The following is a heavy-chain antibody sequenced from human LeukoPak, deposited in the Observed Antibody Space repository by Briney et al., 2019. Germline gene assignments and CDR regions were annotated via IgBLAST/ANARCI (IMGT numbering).Heavy chain of an antibody. CDR3: ARDRAVVGTGRFDW. CDR2: INPGGGST. CDR1: GYTFTGYY. J-gene: IGHJ4*02. V-gene: IGHV1-46*01. Sequence: ASVKVSCKASGYTFTGYYMHWVRQAPGQGLEWMGLINPGGGSTSYAQKFQGRVTMTRDTSTSTVYMDLSSLRSEDTAVYYCARDRAVVGTGRFDWWGQGTLVTVSS. D-gene: IGHD6-19*01.